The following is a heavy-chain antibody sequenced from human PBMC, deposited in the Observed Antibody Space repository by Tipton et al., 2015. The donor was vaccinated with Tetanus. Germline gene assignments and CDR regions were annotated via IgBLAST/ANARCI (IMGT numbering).Heavy chain of an antibody. CDR2: IDYSGKT. D-gene: IGHD2-21*02. J-gene: IGHJ6*02. V-gene: IGHV4-59*01. CDR1: GGSMSSNY. CDR3: ARDCSTAECHTRGLDV. Sequence: TLSLTCTVSGGSMSSNYWSWIRQPQGKGPEGLGHIDYSGKTNSNSSLKGRATISLNPPKNQFSLKLTSVTAADTAVYYWARDCSTAECHTRGLDVWGQGTTVTVSS.